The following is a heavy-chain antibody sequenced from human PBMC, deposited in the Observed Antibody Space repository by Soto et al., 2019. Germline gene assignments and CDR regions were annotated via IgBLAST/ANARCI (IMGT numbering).Heavy chain of an antibody. CDR3: ARAQSFYDFWSGHTDDYYFDY. V-gene: IGHV2-26*01. D-gene: IGHD3-3*01. CDR2: IFSNDEK. CDR1: GFSLSNARMG. Sequence: QVTLKESGPVLVKPTETLTLTCTVSGFSLSNARMGVSWIRQPPGKALEWLAHIFSNDEKSYSTSLKSRLTTSTATSKSQVVLTLTNMDPVDTATYYCARAQSFYDFWSGHTDDYYFDYWGQGTLVTVSS. J-gene: IGHJ4*02.